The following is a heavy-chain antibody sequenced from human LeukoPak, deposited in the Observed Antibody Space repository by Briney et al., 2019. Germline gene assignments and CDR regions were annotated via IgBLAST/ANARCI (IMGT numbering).Heavy chain of an antibody. Sequence: SETLSLTCTVSGGSISSYYWSWIRQPPGKGLEWIGYIYYSGSTNYNPSLKSRVTISVDTSKNQFSLKLSSVTAADTAVYYCARHFPPYYYDSSGYYPYFGYWGQGTLVTVSS. CDR3: ARHFPPYYYDSSGYYPYFGY. J-gene: IGHJ4*02. CDR1: GGSISSYY. V-gene: IGHV4-59*08. CDR2: IYYSGST. D-gene: IGHD3-22*01.